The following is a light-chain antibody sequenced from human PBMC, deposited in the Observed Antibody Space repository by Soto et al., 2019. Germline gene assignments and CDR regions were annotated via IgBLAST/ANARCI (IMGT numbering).Light chain of an antibody. V-gene: IGLV2-11*01. J-gene: IGLJ3*02. CDR1: SSDVGGYNY. CDR2: DVN. CDR3: CSYAGSSAWV. Sequence: QSALTQPRSVSGSPGQSVTISCTGTSSDVGGYNYVSWYQQYPGKAPKLMIYDVNKRPSGVPDRFSGSKSGNTASLTISGLQAADEADYYCCSYAGSSAWVFGGGTQLTVL.